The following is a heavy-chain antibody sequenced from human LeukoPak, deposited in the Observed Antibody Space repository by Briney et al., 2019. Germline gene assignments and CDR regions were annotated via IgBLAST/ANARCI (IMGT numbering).Heavy chain of an antibody. Sequence: SETLSLTCTVSGGSISSYYWSWIRQPPGKGLEGIGYIYYSGSTNYNPSLKSRVTISVDTSKNQFSLKLSSVTAADTAVYYCARVRVGALHAFDIWGQGTMVTVSS. V-gene: IGHV4-59*01. CDR2: IYYSGST. D-gene: IGHD1-26*01. J-gene: IGHJ3*02. CDR3: ARVRVGALHAFDI. CDR1: GGSISSYY.